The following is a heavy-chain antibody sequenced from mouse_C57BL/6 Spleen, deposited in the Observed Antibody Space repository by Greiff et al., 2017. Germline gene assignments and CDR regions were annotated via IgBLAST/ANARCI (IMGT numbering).Heavy chain of an antibody. J-gene: IGHJ1*03. V-gene: IGHV3-6*01. CDR1: GYSITSGYY. CDR2: ISYDGSN. Sequence: EVKLMESGPGLVKPSQSLSLTCSVTGYSITSGYYWNWIRQFPGNKLEWMGYISYDGSNNYNPSLKNRISITRDTSKNQFFLKLNSVTTEDTATYYCARVTDVWGTGTTVTVSS. CDR3: ARVTDV.